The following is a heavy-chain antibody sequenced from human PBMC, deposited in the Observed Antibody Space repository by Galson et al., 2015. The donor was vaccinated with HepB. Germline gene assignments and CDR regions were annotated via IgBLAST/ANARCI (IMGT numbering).Heavy chain of an antibody. D-gene: IGHD3/OR15-3a*01. J-gene: IGHJ2*01. CDR1: GFTFSSYA. CDR2: ISGSVGSL. CDR3: SLAWTNYRYFDL. V-gene: IGHV3-23*01. Sequence: SLRLSCAASGFTFSSYAMSWVRQAPGKGLEWVSSISGSVGSLHYADSVKGRFTISRDNSKNTLYLQMNSLEAEDTATYYCSLAWTNYRYFDLWGRGTLVTVSS.